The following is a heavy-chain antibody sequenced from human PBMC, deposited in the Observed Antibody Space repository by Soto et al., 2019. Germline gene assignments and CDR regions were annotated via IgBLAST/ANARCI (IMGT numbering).Heavy chain of an antibody. Sequence: SVKVSCKASGGTFSSYAISWVRQAPGQGLEWMGGIIPIFGTANYAQKFQGRVTITADKSTSTAYMELSSLRSEDTAVYYCPSLSPDSGSYYNSFDIWGQVTMVTVSS. J-gene: IGHJ3*02. CDR2: IIPIFGTA. CDR1: GGTFSSYA. V-gene: IGHV1-69*06. D-gene: IGHD1-26*01. CDR3: PSLSPDSGSYYNSFDI.